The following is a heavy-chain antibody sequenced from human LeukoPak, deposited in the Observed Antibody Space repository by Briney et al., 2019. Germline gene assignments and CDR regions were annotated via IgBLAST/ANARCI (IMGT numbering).Heavy chain of an antibody. J-gene: IGHJ6*03. Sequence: HPGGSLRLSCAASGFTFFSYWMNWVRQAPGKGLEWVANIKQDGSEKYYVDSVKGRFTISRDNAKNSLYLQMNSLRAEDTAVYYCARDGGTDDSSGYYYWVSSYYYYMDVWGKGTTVTVSS. CDR1: GFTFFSYW. D-gene: IGHD3-22*01. V-gene: IGHV3-7*01. CDR3: ARDGGTDDSSGYYYWVSSYYYYMDV. CDR2: IKQDGSEK.